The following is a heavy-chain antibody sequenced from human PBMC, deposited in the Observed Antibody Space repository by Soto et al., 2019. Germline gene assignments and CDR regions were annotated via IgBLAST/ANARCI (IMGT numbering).Heavy chain of an antibody. CDR2: ISSSSSYT. Sequence: QVQLVESGGGLVKPGGSLRLSCAASGFTFSDYYMSWIRQAPGKGLEWVSYISSSSSYTNYADSVKGRFTISRDNAKNSLYQQMNSLRAEDTAVYYCARIKDYSNQKNWFDPWGQGTLVTVSS. J-gene: IGHJ5*02. CDR1: GFTFSDYY. CDR3: ARIKDYSNQKNWFDP. D-gene: IGHD4-4*01. V-gene: IGHV3-11*06.